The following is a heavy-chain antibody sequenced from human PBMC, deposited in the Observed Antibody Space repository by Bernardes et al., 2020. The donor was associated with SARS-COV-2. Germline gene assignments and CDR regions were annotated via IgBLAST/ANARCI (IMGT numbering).Heavy chain of an antibody. D-gene: IGHD6-13*01. Sequence: SETLSLTCTVSGGSISSSSYYWGWIRQPPGKGLEWIGSIYYSGSTYYNPSLKSRVTISVDTSKNQFSLKLSSVTAADTAVYYCARHRILFMGPLSIAAAGPRDYWGQGTLVTVSS. V-gene: IGHV4-39*01. CDR3: ARHRILFMGPLSIAAAGPRDY. J-gene: IGHJ4*02. CDR2: IYYSGST. CDR1: GGSISSSSYY.